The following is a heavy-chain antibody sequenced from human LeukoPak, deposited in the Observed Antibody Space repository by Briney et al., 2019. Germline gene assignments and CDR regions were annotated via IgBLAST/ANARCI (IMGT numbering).Heavy chain of an antibody. CDR2: ISSSSSYI. D-gene: IGHD3-22*01. CDR1: GFTFSSDA. J-gene: IGHJ3*02. Sequence: GGSLRLSCAASGFTFSSDAMSWVRQAPGKGLEWVSSISSSSSYIYYADSVKGRFTISRDNAKNSLYLQMNSLRAEDTAVYYCARDPLYYYDSSGYWVADAFDIWGQGTMVTVSS. V-gene: IGHV3-21*01. CDR3: ARDPLYYYDSSGYWVADAFDI.